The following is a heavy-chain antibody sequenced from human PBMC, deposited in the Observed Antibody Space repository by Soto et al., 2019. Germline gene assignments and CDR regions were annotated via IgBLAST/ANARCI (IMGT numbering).Heavy chain of an antibody. V-gene: IGHV3-49*03. CDR3: TRVIAPDYDFWSGYYYYGMDV. CDR1: GFTLGDYA. Sequence: PGGSLSLSCTASGFTLGDYAMSWFRQAPGKGLEWVGFIRSKAYGGTTEYAASVKGRFTISRDDSKSIAYLQMNSLKTEDTAVYYCTRVIAPDYDFWSGYYYYGMDVWGQGTTVTV. J-gene: IGHJ6*02. CDR2: IRSKAYGGTT. D-gene: IGHD3-3*01.